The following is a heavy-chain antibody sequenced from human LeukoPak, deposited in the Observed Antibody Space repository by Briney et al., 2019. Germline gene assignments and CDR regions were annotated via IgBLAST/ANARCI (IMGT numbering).Heavy chain of an antibody. V-gene: IGHV3-74*01. CDR3: ARGGAMDSYYGMDA. Sequence: GGSLRLSCAASGFTFSSYWMHWVRQAPGKGLVWVSRINSDESSTSYADSVRGRFTISRDNAKNTLYVQMNSLRAEDTAVYYCARGGAMDSYYGMDAWGQGTTVTVSS. D-gene: IGHD5-18*01. CDR2: INSDESST. J-gene: IGHJ6*02. CDR1: GFTFSSYW.